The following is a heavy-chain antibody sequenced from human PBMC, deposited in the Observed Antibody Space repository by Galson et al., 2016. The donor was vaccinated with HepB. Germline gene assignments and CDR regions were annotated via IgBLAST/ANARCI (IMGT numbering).Heavy chain of an antibody. Sequence: QSGAEVKEPGESLRISCQVSGYSFNTYWIGWVRQKPGKGLEWMGIIYPADSDTSYSPSFQGQITISADKSIKTAYLQWSGLKASDTAMYYCARHLGSRYGAPAGTDVFNVWGQGTMVTVSS. D-gene: IGHD1/OR15-1a*01. CDR1: GYSFNTYW. V-gene: IGHV5-51*01. CDR2: IYPADSDT. J-gene: IGHJ3*01. CDR3: ARHLGSRYGAPAGTDVFNV.